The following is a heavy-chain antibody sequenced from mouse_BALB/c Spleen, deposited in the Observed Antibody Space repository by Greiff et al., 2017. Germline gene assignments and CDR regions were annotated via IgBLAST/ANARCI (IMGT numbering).Heavy chain of an antibody. J-gene: IGHJ2*01. V-gene: IGHV1-14*01. D-gene: IGHD2-10*01. Sequence: VQLKQSGPELVKPGASVKMSCKASGYTFTSYVMHWVKQKPGQGLEWIGYINPYNDGTKYNEKFKGKATLTSDKSSSTAYMELSSLTSEDSAVYYCARSIQAYYGNYGYWGQGTTLTVSS. CDR2: INPYNDGT. CDR1: GYTFTSYV. CDR3: ARSIQAYYGNYGY.